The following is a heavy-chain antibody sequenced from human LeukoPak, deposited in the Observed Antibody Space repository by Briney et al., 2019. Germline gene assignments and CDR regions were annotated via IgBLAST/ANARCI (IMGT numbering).Heavy chain of an antibody. CDR3: TRETAVDY. CDR1: GFTFSSAW. D-gene: IGHD1-1*01. J-gene: IGHJ4*02. CDR2: IKRETDGGTT. V-gene: IGHV3-15*01. Sequence: GGSLRLSCAASGFTFSSAWMNWIRQAPGKGLEWVGRIKRETDGGTTDYDAPVKGRFSILRDDSKNTLFLQMSSLKSEDTVVYYCTRETAVDYWGQGTLVIVSS.